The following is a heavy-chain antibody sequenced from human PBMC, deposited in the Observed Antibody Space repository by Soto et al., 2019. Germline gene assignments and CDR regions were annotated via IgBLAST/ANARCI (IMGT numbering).Heavy chain of an antibody. CDR3: ARWVLSGDYFDY. V-gene: IGHV4-39*01. Sequence: SETLSLTCTVSGGSISSSSYYWGWIRQPPGKGLEWIGSIYYSGSTYYNPSLKSRVTISVDTSKNQFSLKLSSVTAADTAVYYCARWVLSGDYFDYWGHGTLVTVSS. CDR1: GGSISSSSYY. D-gene: IGHD2-15*01. CDR2: IYYSGST. J-gene: IGHJ4*01.